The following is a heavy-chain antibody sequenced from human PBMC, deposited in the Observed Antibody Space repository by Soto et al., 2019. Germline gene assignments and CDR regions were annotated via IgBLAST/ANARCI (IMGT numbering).Heavy chain of an antibody. V-gene: IGHV3-33*01. CDR2: IWYDGSNE. J-gene: IGHJ5*02. CDR3: ARAGGSSLYSWFDP. D-gene: IGHD6-13*01. Sequence: QVQLVESGGGVVQPGTSLRLSCAASGFIFSNHAIHWVRQAPGKGLEWVAIIWYDGSNEYYADSVKGRFTISRDTSKNTLYLQMNNLSVEDTAMYYCARAGGSSLYSWFDPWGQGTLVTVSS. CDR1: GFIFSNHA.